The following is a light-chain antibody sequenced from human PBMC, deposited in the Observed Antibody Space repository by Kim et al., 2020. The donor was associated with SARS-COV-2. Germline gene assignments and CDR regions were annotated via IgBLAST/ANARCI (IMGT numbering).Light chain of an antibody. CDR3: SSYTYDTNFDYV. CDR2: VVT. CDR1: MVVFATSAY. Sequence: STTISCSVFMVVFATSAYFSWDQHRPERAPKLFIYVVTRRPSGISGLFSYSKSGYIASLSISGLQADVEAYYYCSSYTYDTNFDYVFGPGTKVTVL. V-gene: IGLV2-14*01. J-gene: IGLJ1*01.